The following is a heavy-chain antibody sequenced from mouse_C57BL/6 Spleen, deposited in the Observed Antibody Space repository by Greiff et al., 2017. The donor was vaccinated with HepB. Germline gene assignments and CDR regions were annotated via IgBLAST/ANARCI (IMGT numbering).Heavy chain of an antibody. Sequence: QQSCKASGYTFTSYWMQWVKQRPGQGLEWIGEIDPSDSYTNYNQKFKGKATLTVDTSSSTAYMQLSSLTSEDSAVYYCARGGRFITTVVKYFDVWGTGTTVTVSS. CDR2: IDPSDSYT. CDR1: GYTFTSYW. D-gene: IGHD1-1*01. CDR3: ARGGRFITTVVKYFDV. V-gene: IGHV1-50*01. J-gene: IGHJ1*03.